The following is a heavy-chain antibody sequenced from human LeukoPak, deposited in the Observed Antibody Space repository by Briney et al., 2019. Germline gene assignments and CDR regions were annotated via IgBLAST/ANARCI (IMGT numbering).Heavy chain of an antibody. CDR3: ARERIAVAGTTFDY. CDR1: DGSFSGYY. CDR2: ISHSGST. V-gene: IGHV4-34*01. D-gene: IGHD6-19*01. J-gene: IGHJ4*02. Sequence: SETLSLTCGVYDGSFSGYYWSWIRQPPGKGLEWIGEISHSGSTNYNPSLKSRVTISVDTSKNQFSLNLSPVTAEDTAVYYCARERIAVAGTTFDYWGQGTLVTVSS.